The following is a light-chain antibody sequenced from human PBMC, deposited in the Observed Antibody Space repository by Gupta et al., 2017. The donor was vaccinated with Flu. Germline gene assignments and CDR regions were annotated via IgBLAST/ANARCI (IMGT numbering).Light chain of an antibody. CDR1: SSDVGNYDY. Sequence: SVTISCTGSSSDVGNYDYVSWYQQHPGKAPKLMIYGVTERPSGVPERFSGSKSGKTASLTISGLQAEDEASYYCCSYAGTFTVVFGGGTNLTVL. J-gene: IGLJ2*01. CDR2: GVT. CDR3: CSYAGTFTVV. V-gene: IGLV2-11*01.